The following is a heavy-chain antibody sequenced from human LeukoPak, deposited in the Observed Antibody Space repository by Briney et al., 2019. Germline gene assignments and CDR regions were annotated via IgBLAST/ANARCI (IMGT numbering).Heavy chain of an antibody. Sequence: ASVWVSCKPSVGTFSIYAICWVRHAPGQGLEWVGRIIPILGIARYAQKFQGRVTITADKSTSTAYMELSSLRSEDTAVYYCARDNGGYLKRNAFDIWGQGRMVTVCS. CDR1: VGTFSIYA. D-gene: IGHD4-17*01. J-gene: IGHJ3*02. CDR2: IIPILGIA. V-gene: IGHV1-69*10. CDR3: ARDNGGYLKRNAFDI.